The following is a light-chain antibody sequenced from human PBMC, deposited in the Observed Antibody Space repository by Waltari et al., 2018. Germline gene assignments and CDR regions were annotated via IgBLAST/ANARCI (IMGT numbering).Light chain of an antibody. CDR1: QSVSSSY. Sequence: TLSCRASQSVSSSYLAWYQQKPGQAPRLLIYGASSRATGIPDRFSGSGSGTDFTLTISRLEPEDFAVYYCQQYGSSPGYTFGQGTKLEIK. V-gene: IGKV3-20*01. CDR2: GAS. CDR3: QQYGSSPGYT. J-gene: IGKJ2*01.